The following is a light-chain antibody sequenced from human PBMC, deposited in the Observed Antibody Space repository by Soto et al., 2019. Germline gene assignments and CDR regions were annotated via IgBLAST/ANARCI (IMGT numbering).Light chain of an antibody. J-gene: IGLJ1*01. V-gene: IGLV2-14*01. CDR1: NSDVGAYNY. CDR3: SSYASSSTLFV. Sequence: LTPPASVSGSPVQSITIPCTGTNSDVGAYNYVSWYQHHPGKAPKLMIYEVFIRPSGCSSRFSGSKSGSTASLTISLLRAEDETDYYFSSYASSSTLFVVGTGTKDTVL. CDR2: EVF.